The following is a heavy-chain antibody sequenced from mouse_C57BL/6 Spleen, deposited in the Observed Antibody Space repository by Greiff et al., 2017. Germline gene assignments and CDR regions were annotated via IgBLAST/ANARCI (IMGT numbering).Heavy chain of an antibody. J-gene: IGHJ2*01. Sequence: QVQLKESGAELARPGASVKMSCKASGYTFTSYTMHWVKQRPGQGLEWIGYINPSSGYTKYNQKFKDKATLTADKSSSTAYMQLSSLTSEDSAVYYCAKGYYFDYWGQGTTLTVSS. CDR2: INPSSGYT. CDR3: AKGYYFDY. CDR1: GYTFTSYT. V-gene: IGHV1-4*01.